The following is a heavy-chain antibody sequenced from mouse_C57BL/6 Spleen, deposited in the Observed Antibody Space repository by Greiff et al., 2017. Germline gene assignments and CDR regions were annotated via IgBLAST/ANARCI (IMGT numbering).Heavy chain of an antibody. CDR1: GFSLPSYA. Sequence: LKLVESGPGLVAPSQSLSITCTFSGFSLPSYAISWVRQPPGKGLEWLRVIWTGGGTNYNSALKSILSISKDNSKSQVFLKMNSLQTDDTARYYCARNAQAYYFDYWGQGTNLTVSS. CDR3: ARNAQAYYFDY. CDR2: IWTGGGT. V-gene: IGHV2-9-1*01. J-gene: IGHJ2*01. D-gene: IGHD3-2*02.